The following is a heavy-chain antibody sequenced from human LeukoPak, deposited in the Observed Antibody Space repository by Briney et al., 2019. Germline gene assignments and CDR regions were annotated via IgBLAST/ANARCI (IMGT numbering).Heavy chain of an antibody. D-gene: IGHD3-22*01. Sequence: GGSLRLSCAASGFTVSSSYMSWVRQAPGKGLEWVSVIYSGGSTYYADSVKGRFTISRDNSKNTLYLQMNSLRAEDTAVHYCARDSSTGYYANDYWGQGTLSPSPQ. V-gene: IGHV3-53*01. CDR1: GFTVSSSY. J-gene: IGHJ4*02. CDR3: ARDSSTGYYANDY. CDR2: IYSGGST.